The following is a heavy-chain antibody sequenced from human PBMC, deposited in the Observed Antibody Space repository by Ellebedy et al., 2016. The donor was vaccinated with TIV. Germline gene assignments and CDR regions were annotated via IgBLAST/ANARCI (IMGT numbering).Heavy chain of an antibody. CDR1: GFTFSSYD. D-gene: IGHD6-19*01. V-gene: IGHV3-13*01. CDR2: IGTAGDT. Sequence: GESLKISCAASGFTFSSYDMHWVRQATGKGLEWVSAIGTAGDTYYPGSVKGRFTISRENAKNSLYLQMNSLRAGDTAVYYCARGVAVAGPVDYWGQGTLVTVSS. CDR3: ARGVAVAGPVDY. J-gene: IGHJ4*02.